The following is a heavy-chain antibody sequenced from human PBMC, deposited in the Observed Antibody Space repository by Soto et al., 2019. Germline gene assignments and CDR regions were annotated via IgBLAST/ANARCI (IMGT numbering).Heavy chain of an antibody. D-gene: IGHD3-10*01. V-gene: IGHV1-69*18. J-gene: IGHJ5*02. CDR3: ARDVPQGYSYGWQWFDP. Sequence: QVQLVQSGAEVKKPGSSVKVSCKASGGNFTSYVISWVRQAPGQGLGWMGNIIPIYGTANYLQKFRGRVTITAVESTSTVFMELSRLKSEDTAVYYCARDVPQGYSYGWQWFDPWGQGTLVTVSS. CDR1: GGNFTSYV. CDR2: IIPIYGTA.